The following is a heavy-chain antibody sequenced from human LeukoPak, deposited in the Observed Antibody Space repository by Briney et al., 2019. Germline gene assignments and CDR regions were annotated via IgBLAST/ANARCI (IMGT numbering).Heavy chain of an antibody. V-gene: IGHV2-5*02. CDR3: ARDVDTAMVMAFDY. CDR2: IYWDDDK. D-gene: IGHD5-18*01. Sequence: SGPTLVKPTQTLTLTCTFSGFPLSTSGVGVGWIRQPPGKALEWLALIYWDDDKRYSPSLKSRLTITKDTSKNQVVLTMTNMDPVDTATYYCARDVDTAMVMAFDYWGQGTLVTVSS. CDR1: GFPLSTSGVG. J-gene: IGHJ4*02.